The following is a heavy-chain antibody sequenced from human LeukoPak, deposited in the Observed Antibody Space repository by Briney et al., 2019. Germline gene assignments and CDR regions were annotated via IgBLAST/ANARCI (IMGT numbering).Heavy chain of an antibody. CDR2: IYYSGST. CDR3: ARGVDTTVNRGIDY. Sequence: PSETLSLTCTVSGGSISSYYWSWIRQPPGKGLEWIGYIYYSGSTNYNPSLKSRVTISVDTSKNQFSLQLNSVTPEDTAVYYCARGVDTTVNRGIDYWGQGTLVTVSS. CDR1: GGSISSYY. J-gene: IGHJ4*02. D-gene: IGHD1-1*01. V-gene: IGHV4-59*12.